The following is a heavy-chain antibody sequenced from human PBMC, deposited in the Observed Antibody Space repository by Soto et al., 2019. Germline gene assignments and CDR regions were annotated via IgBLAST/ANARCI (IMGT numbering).Heavy chain of an antibody. J-gene: IGHJ4*02. CDR1: GYTFTSYD. CDR2: INPSGGST. D-gene: IGHD5-12*01. CDR3: AKDWGFSGYDHFDY. V-gene: IGHV1-46*01. Sequence: QVQLVQSGAEVKKLGASVKVSCKASGYTFTSYDIHWVRQAPGQRLEWMGMINPSGGSTNYAQKIQGRVTLTRDTSTSTVYMELSSLTSEDTALYYCAKDWGFSGYDHFDYWGQGTLVTVSS.